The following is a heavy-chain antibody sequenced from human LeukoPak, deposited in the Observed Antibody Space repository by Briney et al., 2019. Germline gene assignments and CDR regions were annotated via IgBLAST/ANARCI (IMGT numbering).Heavy chain of an antibody. D-gene: IGHD6-13*01. CDR2: IISSSTYT. CDR3: AKILSAAGTDY. J-gene: IGHJ4*02. V-gene: IGHV3-11*03. CDR1: GFDFSDYY. Sequence: PGGSLRLSCAASGFDFSDYYMTWIRQAPGKGLEWVSYIISSSTYTNYADSVKGRFTISRDNAKNSLYLQMDSLRVDDTAMYYCAKILSAAGTDYWGQGALVTVSS.